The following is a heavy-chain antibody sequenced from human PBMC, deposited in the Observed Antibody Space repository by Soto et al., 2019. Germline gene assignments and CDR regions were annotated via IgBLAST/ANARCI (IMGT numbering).Heavy chain of an antibody. CDR3: ARAVGGYLYYFDY. CDR2: IYYSGST. Sequence: SETVSLTRTVSGGSISSGDYYWSWIRQPPGKGLEWIGYIYYSGSTYYNPSLKSRVTISVDTSKNQFSLKLSSVTAADTAVYYCARAVGGYLYYFDYWGQGTLVTVSS. CDR1: GGSISSGDYY. J-gene: IGHJ4*02. V-gene: IGHV4-30-4*01. D-gene: IGHD3-16*02.